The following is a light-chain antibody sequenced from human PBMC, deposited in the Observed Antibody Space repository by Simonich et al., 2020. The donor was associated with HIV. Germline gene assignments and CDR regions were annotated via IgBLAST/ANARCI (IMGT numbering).Light chain of an antibody. CDR2: VAS. CDR3: QQYNNWPPWT. V-gene: IGKV3-15*01. CDR1: QIVSSN. Sequence: EIVMTQSPATLSVSPGERATLSCRARQIVSSNLAWYQQKPGQAPRLRILVASTRATGSPARFSGSWSGTEFTLTISSLQSEDFAVYYCQQYNNWPPWTFGQGTKVEIK. J-gene: IGKJ1*01.